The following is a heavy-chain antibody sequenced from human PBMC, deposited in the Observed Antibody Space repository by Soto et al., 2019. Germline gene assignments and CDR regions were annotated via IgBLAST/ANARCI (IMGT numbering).Heavy chain of an antibody. J-gene: IGHJ4*02. CDR1: GGSISNYY. CDR2: IYYSGTT. V-gene: IGHV4-59*01. D-gene: IGHD7-27*01. Sequence: PSETLSLTCTVSGGSISNYYWSWIRQTPGKGLEWIAYIYYSGTTKYNPSLKSRVTISVDTSKNQFSLEVGSVTAADTAVYYCARDAPGSSYYDFWGQGALVTVSS. CDR3: ARDAPGSSYYDF.